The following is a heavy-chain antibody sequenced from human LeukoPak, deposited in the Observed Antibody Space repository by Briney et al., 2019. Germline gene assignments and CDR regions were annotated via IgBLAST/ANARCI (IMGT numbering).Heavy chain of an antibody. J-gene: IGHJ4*02. CDR3: AKVSDLGYGGNSGFDY. CDR2: IYSGSST. CDR1: GFTVSSNY. Sequence: PGGSLRLSCAASGFTVSSNYMSWVRQAPGKGLEWVSVIYSGSSTNYADSVKGRFAISRDNSKNTLYLQMNSLRAEDTAVYYCAKVSDLGYGGNSGFDYWGQGTLVTVSS. V-gene: IGHV3-53*01. D-gene: IGHD4-17*01.